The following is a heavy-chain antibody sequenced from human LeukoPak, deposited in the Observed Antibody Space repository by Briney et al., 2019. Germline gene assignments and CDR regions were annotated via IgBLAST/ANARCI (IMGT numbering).Heavy chain of an antibody. CDR1: GYTFAPNT. Sequence: RASVKVSCKASGYTFAPNTMNWVRQAPGQGLEWMGWINTDTREPTYAQGFTGRFVFSLDTSVSTTYLQISSLKAEDTAVYYCARVNFWSGYPHPNWFDPWGQGTLVTVSS. D-gene: IGHD3-3*01. CDR3: ARVNFWSGYPHPNWFDP. CDR2: INTDTREP. J-gene: IGHJ5*02. V-gene: IGHV7-4-1*02.